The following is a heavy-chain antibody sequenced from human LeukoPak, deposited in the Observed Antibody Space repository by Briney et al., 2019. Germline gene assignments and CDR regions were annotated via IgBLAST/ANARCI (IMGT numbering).Heavy chain of an antibody. J-gene: IGHJ5*02. CDR3: AKDLSGSWGAQYNWFDP. CDR1: GFTFSSYG. V-gene: IGHV3-30*02. Sequence: GGSLRLSCAASGFTFSSYGMHWVRQAPGKGLAWVAFIRYDGSNKYYADSVKGRFTISRDNSKNTLYLQMNSLRAEDTAVYYCAKDLSGSWGAQYNWFDPWGQGTLVTVSS. D-gene: IGHD1-26*01. CDR2: IRYDGSNK.